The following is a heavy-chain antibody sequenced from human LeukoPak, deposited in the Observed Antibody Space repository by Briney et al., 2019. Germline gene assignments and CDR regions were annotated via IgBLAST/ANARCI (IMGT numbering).Heavy chain of an antibody. Sequence: PGGSLRLSCAASGFTFSSYAMSWVRQAPGKGLEWVSAISGSGGSTYYADSVEGRFTISRDNSKNTLYLQMNSLRAEDTAVYYCAKAKVAGAPLYYYYMDVWGKGTTVTVSS. CDR1: GFTFSSYA. J-gene: IGHJ6*03. CDR3: AKAKVAGAPLYYYYMDV. V-gene: IGHV3-23*01. CDR2: ISGSGGST. D-gene: IGHD7-27*01.